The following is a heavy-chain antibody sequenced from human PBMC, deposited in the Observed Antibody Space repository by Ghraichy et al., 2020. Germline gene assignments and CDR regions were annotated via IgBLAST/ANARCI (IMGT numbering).Heavy chain of an antibody. CDR1: GFTFDDFA. V-gene: IGHV3-9*03. CDR2: LSWNSGRR. J-gene: IGHJ4*02. D-gene: IGHD4-11*01. CDR3: VKDVGADYGNSGYYFGY. Sequence: GGSLRLSCTTSGFTFDDFAMHWVRQGPGKGLEWVSGLSWNSGRRDYADSVKGRFTISRDNAKKSLFLEMDDLRPEDMAVYYCVKDVGADYGNSGYYFGYWGQGILVTVSS.